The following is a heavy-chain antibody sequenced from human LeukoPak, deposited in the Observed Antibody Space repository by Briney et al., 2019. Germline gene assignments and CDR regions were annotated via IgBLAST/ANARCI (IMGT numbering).Heavy chain of an antibody. Sequence: SETLSLTCTVSGGSISSSSYYWGWIRQPPGKGLEWIGSIYYSGSTYYNPSLKSRVTISVDTSKNQFSLKLSSVTAADTAVYYCARGRQSIAARPEIYYFDYWGQGTLVTVSS. CDR3: ARGRQSIAARPEIYYFDY. CDR2: IYYSGST. V-gene: IGHV4-39*07. J-gene: IGHJ4*02. CDR1: GGSISSSSYY. D-gene: IGHD6-6*01.